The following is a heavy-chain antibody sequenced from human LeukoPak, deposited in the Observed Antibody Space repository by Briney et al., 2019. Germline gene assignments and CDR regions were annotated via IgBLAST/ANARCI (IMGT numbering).Heavy chain of an antibody. V-gene: IGHV4-39*07. D-gene: IGHD2-8*01. J-gene: IGHJ5*02. Sequence: KSSETLSLTCTVSGGSISSSSYYWGWIRQPPGKGLEWIGSIYYSGSTYYNPSLKSRVTISVDTSKNQFSLKLSSVTAADTAVYYCARDLTKDIVLMVYMSWFDPWGQGTLVTVSS. CDR1: GGSISSSSYY. CDR3: ARDLTKDIVLMVYMSWFDP. CDR2: IYYSGST.